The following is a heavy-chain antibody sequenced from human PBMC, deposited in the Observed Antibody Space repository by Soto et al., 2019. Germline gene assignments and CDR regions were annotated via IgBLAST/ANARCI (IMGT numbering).Heavy chain of an antibody. CDR2: ISSSSSTI. J-gene: IGHJ6*02. D-gene: IGHD2-15*01. CDR3: AREGPRVLGFGMDV. Sequence: PGGSLRLSCTVSAVSEFSLSDQYMDWVRQAPGKGLEWVSYISSSSSTIYYADSVKGRFTISRDNAKNSLYLQMNSLRDEDTAVYYCAREGPRVLGFGMDVWGQGTTVTVSS. CDR1: EFSLSDQY. V-gene: IGHV3-48*02.